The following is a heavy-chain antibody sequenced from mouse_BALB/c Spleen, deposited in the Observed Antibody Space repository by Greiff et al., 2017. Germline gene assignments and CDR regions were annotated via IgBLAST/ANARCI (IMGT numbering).Heavy chain of an antibody. J-gene: IGHJ2*01. V-gene: IGHV1-54*01. CDR2: INPGSGGT. CDR1: GYAFTNYL. CDR3: ARSGDGYYY. Sequence: VQLQQSGAELVRPGTSVKVSCKASGYAFTNYLIEWVKQRPGQGLEWIGVINPGSGGTNYNEKFKGKATLTADKSSSTAYMQLSSLTSDDSAVYFCARSGDGYYYWGQGTTLTVSS. D-gene: IGHD2-3*01.